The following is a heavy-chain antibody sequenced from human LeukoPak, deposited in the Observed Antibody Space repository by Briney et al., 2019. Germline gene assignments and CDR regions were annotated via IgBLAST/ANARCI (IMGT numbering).Heavy chain of an antibody. Sequence: GGSLRLSCAASGFTFSSYEMNWVRQAPGKGLEWVSYISSSGSTIYYADSVKGRFTISRDNAKNSLYLQMNSLRAEDTAVYYCARDSFPYYYDSSGYPNAFDYWGQGTLDTVSS. CDR1: GFTFSSYE. V-gene: IGHV3-48*03. CDR2: ISSSGSTI. D-gene: IGHD3-22*01. J-gene: IGHJ4*02. CDR3: ARDSFPYYYDSSGYPNAFDY.